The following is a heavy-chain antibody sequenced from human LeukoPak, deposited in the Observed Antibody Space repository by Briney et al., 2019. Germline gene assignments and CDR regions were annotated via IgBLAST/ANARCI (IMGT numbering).Heavy chain of an antibody. Sequence: GGSLRLSCAASGFTVSTNHMSWVRQAPGKGLEWVSFIYSGGYTYYADSVKGRFTVSRDNSENTLYLQMNSLRAEDTAVYYCVRALTGYSLDYWGQGTLVTVSS. CDR3: VRALTGYSLDY. CDR2: IYSGGYT. J-gene: IGHJ4*02. D-gene: IGHD3-9*01. V-gene: IGHV3-53*01. CDR1: GFTVSTNH.